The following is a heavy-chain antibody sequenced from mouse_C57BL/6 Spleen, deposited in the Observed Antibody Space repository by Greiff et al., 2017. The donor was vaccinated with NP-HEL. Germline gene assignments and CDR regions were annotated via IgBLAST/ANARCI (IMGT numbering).Heavy chain of an antibody. D-gene: IGHD1-1*01. CDR1: GFTFSSYA. CDR2: ISDGGSYT. Sequence: DVQLVESGGGLVKPGGSLKLSCAASGFTFSSYAMSWVRQTPEKRLEWVATISDGGSYTYYPDNVKGRFTISRDNAKNNLYLQMSHLKSEDTAMYYCAREGITTVDFDYWGQGTTLTVSS. V-gene: IGHV5-4*01. J-gene: IGHJ2*01. CDR3: AREGITTVDFDY.